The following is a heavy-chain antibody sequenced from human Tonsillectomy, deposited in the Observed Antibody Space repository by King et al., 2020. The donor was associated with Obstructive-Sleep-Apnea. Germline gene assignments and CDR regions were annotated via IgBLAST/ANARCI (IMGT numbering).Heavy chain of an antibody. J-gene: IGHJ6*02. D-gene: IGHD2-15*01. CDR3: AKDWVAARYYHYGLDV. V-gene: IGHV3-23*04. CDR1: GFPFNSYA. CDR2: ISGGGAGT. Sequence: DVQLVESGGGLVQPGGSLRLSCAASGFPFNSYALTWVRQAPGKGLEWVSTISGGGAGTYLADSVKGRFTISRDTSENTLYLQMNSLRAEDTAVYYCAKDWVAARYYHYGLDVWGQGTTVTVSS.